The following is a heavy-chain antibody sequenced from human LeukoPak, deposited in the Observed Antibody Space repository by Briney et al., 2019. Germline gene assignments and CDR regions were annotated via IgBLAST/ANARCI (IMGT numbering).Heavy chain of an antibody. CDR1: GYTFTGYY. CDR3: ARDRITMVRGVKFGYFYYGMDV. D-gene: IGHD3-10*01. V-gene: IGHV1-2*02. CDR2: INPNSGGT. Sequence: ASVKVSCKAYGYTFTGYYMHWVRQAHGQGLEWMGWINPNSGGTNYAQKFQGRVTMNRDTSISTAYMELSRLRSDDTAVYYCARDRITMVRGVKFGYFYYGMDVWGQGTTVTVSS. J-gene: IGHJ6*02.